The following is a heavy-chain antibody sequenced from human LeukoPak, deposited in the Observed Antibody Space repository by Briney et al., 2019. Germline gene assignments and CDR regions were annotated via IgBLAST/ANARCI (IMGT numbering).Heavy chain of an antibody. V-gene: IGHV3-30*18. Sequence: GGSLKLPCAASGFTFSSYGMHWVRQAPGKGLEWVAVISYDGSNKYYADSVKGRFTISRDNSKNTLYLQMNSLRAEDTAVYYCAKDLAAAPGSTDYFDYWGQGTLVTVSS. CDR3: AKDLAAAPGSTDYFDY. J-gene: IGHJ4*02. D-gene: IGHD6-13*01. CDR1: GFTFSSYG. CDR2: ISYDGSNK.